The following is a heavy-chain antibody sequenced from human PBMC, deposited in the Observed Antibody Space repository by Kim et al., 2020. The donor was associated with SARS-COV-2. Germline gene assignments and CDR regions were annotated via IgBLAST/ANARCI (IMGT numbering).Heavy chain of an antibody. CDR3: ASYSSSWYEGTFDY. V-gene: IGHV3-23*01. D-gene: IGHD6-13*01. Sequence: AGSVKGPFTISRDNPKNTLYLQMTSLRAEDTAVYYCASYSSSWYEGTFDYWGQGTLVTVSS. J-gene: IGHJ4*02.